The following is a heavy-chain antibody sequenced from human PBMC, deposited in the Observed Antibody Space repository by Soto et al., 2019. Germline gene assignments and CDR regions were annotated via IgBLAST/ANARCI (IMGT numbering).Heavy chain of an antibody. Sequence: EVQLVESGGGLVQPGRSLRLSCAASGFTFDDYAMHWVRQAPGKGLEWVSGISWNSGSIGYADSVKGRFTISRDNAKNSLYLQMNSRRAEDTALYYWAKEAGGSDGSPLDYWGQGTLVTVSS. D-gene: IGHD2-21*01. CDR3: AKEAGGSDGSPLDY. V-gene: IGHV3-9*01. CDR1: GFTFDDYA. CDR2: ISWNSGSI. J-gene: IGHJ4*02.